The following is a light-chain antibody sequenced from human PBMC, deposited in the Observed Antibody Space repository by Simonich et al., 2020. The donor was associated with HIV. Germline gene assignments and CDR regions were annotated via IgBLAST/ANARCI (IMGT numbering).Light chain of an antibody. CDR3: QQYYSTPLT. J-gene: IGKJ4*01. V-gene: IGKV4-1*01. CDR1: QGDLYSSNNKNY. CDR2: WAS. Sequence: DIVMTQSPDSLAVSLGERATINCKSSQGDLYSSNNKNYLSWFQQQPGQLPKLLSYWASARESWVPDRFSGSGSGTDFTLTISSLQAEDVAVYYCQQYYSTPLTFGGGTKVEIK.